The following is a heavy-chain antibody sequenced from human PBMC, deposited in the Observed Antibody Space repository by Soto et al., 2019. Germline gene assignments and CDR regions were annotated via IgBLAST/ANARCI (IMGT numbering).Heavy chain of an antibody. CDR3: AREIGYYYDSSGYYYRHDAFDI. CDR2: ISYDGSNK. V-gene: IGHV3-30-3*01. Sequence: QVQLVESGGGVVQPGRSLRLSCAASGFTFSSYAMHWVRQAPGKGLEWVAVISYDGSNKYYADSVKGRFTISRDNSKNTLYLQMNSLRAEGTAVYYCAREIGYYYDSSGYYYRHDAFDIWGQGTMVTVSS. CDR1: GFTFSSYA. J-gene: IGHJ3*02. D-gene: IGHD3-22*01.